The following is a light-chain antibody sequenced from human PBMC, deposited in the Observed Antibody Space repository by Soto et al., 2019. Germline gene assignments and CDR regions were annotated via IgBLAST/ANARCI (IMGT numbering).Light chain of an antibody. CDR1: SSDIGAHNY. J-gene: IGLJ2*01. V-gene: IGLV2-14*01. CDR3: SSYTSSDTLL. CDR2: DVS. Sequence: QSALTQPASVSGSPGQSITISCTGTSSDIGAHNYVSWYQQHPGKAPKLMIYDVSNRPSGISNRFSGSKSGNSASLTISGLQAEDEADYYCSSYTSSDTLLFGGGTKLTVL.